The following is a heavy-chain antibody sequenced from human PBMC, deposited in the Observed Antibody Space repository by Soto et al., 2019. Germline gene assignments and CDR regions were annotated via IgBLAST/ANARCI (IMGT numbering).Heavy chain of an antibody. CDR1: GYTFTSYG. CDR2: ISAYNGNT. V-gene: IGHV1-18*01. D-gene: IGHD5-18*01. J-gene: IGHJ6*02. CDR3: ARDQVDTAMPHLGNWAYYYYYYGMDV. Sequence: ASVKVSCKASGYTFTSYGISWVRQAPGQGLEWMGWISAYNGNTNYAQKLQGRVTMTTDTSTSTAYMELRSLRSDDAAVYYCARDQVDTAMPHLGNWAYYYYYYGMDVWGQGTTVTVS.